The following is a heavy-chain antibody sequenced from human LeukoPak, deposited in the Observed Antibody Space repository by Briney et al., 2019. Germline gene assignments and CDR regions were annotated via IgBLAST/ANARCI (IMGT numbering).Heavy chain of an antibody. V-gene: IGHV3-53*01. CDR1: GFTVSSNY. D-gene: IGHD6-19*01. J-gene: IGHJ4*02. CDR3: ASSAFSSSGWYGDY. CDR2: IYSGGST. Sequence: GGSLRLSCAASGFTVSSNYMSWVRQAPGKGLEWVSVIYSGGSTYYPDSVKGRFTISRDNSKNTLYLQMNSLRAEDTAVYYCASSAFSSSGWYGDYWGQGTLVTVSS.